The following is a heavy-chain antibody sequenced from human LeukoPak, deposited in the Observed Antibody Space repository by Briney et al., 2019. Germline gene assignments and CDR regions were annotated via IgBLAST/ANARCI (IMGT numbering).Heavy chain of an antibody. J-gene: IGHJ4*02. CDR1: GFTVSSNY. V-gene: IGHV3-66*01. CDR2: IYSGGST. D-gene: IGHD6-13*01. CDR3: ARGGPAAGRFDY. Sequence: GGSLRLSSAASGFTVSSNYMSWVRQALGKGLEWVSVIYSGGSTYYADSVKGRFTISRDNSKNTLYLQMNSLRAEDTAVYYCARGGPAAGRFDYWGQGTRVTVSS.